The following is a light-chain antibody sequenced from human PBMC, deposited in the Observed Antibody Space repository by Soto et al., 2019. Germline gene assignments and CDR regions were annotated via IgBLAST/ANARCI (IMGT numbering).Light chain of an antibody. Sequence: EIVLTQSPGALSLSPGERATLSCRASQSVGSTSLAWYQQRPGRAPRLLIFDTSARATGIPDRFSGRGSGTEFPLPISRLEPEDFAVYYWPEYGSSPETFGPGAKLEIK. CDR3: PEYGSSPET. CDR2: DTS. CDR1: QSVGSTS. V-gene: IGKV3-20*01. J-gene: IGKJ2*01.